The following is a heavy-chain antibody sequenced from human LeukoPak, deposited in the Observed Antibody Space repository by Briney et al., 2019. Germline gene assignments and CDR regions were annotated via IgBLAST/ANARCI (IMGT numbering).Heavy chain of an antibody. CDR3: ARDYDFWSGYYKASFTY. D-gene: IGHD3-3*01. CDR2: IIPILGIA. Sequence: SVKVSCKASGGTFSSYAISWVRQAPGQGLEWLGRIIPILGIANYAQKFQGRVTITADKSTSTAYMELSSLRSEDTAVYYCARDYDFWSGYYKASFTYWGQGTLVTVSS. V-gene: IGHV1-69*04. J-gene: IGHJ4*02. CDR1: GGTFSSYA.